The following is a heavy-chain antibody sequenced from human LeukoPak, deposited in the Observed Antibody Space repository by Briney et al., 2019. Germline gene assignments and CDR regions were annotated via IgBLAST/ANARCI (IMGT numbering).Heavy chain of an antibody. D-gene: IGHD2-2*01. V-gene: IGHV1-69*02. CDR2: IIPIFGIA. CDR3: PSEYQLLNYYYYGMDV. Sequence: SVKVSCKASGGTFSSYTISWVRQAPGQGLEWMGRIIPIFGIANYAQKFQGRVTITADKSTSTAYMDLSSLRSEDTAVYYCPSEYQLLNYYYYGMDVWGQGTTVTVSS. CDR1: GGTFSSYT. J-gene: IGHJ6*02.